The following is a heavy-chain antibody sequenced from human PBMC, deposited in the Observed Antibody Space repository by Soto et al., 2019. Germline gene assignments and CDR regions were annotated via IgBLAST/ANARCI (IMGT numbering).Heavy chain of an antibody. J-gene: IGHJ4*02. D-gene: IGHD6-19*01. V-gene: IGHV1-24*01. Sequence: QVQLVQSGAEVKKPGASVKVSCKVSGYTLTELSMHWVRQAPGKGLEWMGGFDPEDGETIYAQKFQGRVTMTEDTSTDTAYMELSSLRSEDTAVYYCATDHLEYRKGYSSGWYRFDYWGQGTLVTVSS. CDR3: ATDHLEYRKGYSSGWYRFDY. CDR1: GYTLTELS. CDR2: FDPEDGET.